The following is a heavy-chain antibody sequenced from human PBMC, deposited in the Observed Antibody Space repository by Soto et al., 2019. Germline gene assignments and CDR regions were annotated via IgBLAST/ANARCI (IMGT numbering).Heavy chain of an antibody. J-gene: IGHJ5*02. V-gene: IGHV3-30*18. CDR2: ISDDGSNK. D-gene: IGHD2-15*01. CDR3: AEEGSSSYHRWCDP. CDR1: GFTFSSHS. Sequence: QVQLVESGGGVVQPGRSLRLSCAASGFTFSSHSMHWVRQAPGKGLERETLISDDGSNKYYADSVKGRFTISRHNSKNTMYLQMNILRAEGRGVYYCAEEGSSSYHRWCDPWGQGSLVTVSS.